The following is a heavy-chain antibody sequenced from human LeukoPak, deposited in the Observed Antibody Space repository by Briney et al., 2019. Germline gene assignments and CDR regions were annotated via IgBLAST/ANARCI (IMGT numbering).Heavy chain of an antibody. CDR3: ETRWCSGGSCLFDY. V-gene: IGHV3-21*01. D-gene: IGHD2-15*01. CDR2: ISSSSSYI. Sequence: GGSLRLSCAASGFTFSSYSMNWVRQAPGKGLEWVSSISSSSSYIYYADSVKGRFTISRDNAKNSLYLQMNSLRAEATAVYYCETRWCSGGSCLFDYWGQGTLVTVSS. J-gene: IGHJ4*02. CDR1: GFTFSSYS.